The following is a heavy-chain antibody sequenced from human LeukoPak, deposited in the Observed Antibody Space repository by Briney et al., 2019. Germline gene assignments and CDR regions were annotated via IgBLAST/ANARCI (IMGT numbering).Heavy chain of an antibody. V-gene: IGHV1-69*04. J-gene: IGHJ3*02. CDR3: ARDGMSIAAAGSTAFDI. D-gene: IGHD6-13*01. Sequence: SVKVSCKASGGTFSSYAISWVRQAPGQGLEWMGRIIPILHITHDAQKFQGRVTINADRCTSTAYMELSSLRTEDTAVYYCARDGMSIAAAGSTAFDIWGQGTMVTVSS. CDR2: IIPILHIT. CDR1: GGTFSSYA.